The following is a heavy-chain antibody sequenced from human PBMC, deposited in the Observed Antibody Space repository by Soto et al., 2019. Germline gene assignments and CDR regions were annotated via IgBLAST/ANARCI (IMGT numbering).Heavy chain of an antibody. D-gene: IGHD6-25*01. CDR1: GVSINNYY. CDR2: IYYTGST. V-gene: IGHV4-59*01. J-gene: IGHJ4*02. Sequence: PSETLSLTCTVSGVSINNYYWTWIRQPPGKRLEWIGAIYYTGSTTYNPSLRSRVTFSVGTSKNQFSLSLTSVTAADTAVYFCANVVPRGHLDYWGQGTLVTVSS. CDR3: ANVVPRGHLDY.